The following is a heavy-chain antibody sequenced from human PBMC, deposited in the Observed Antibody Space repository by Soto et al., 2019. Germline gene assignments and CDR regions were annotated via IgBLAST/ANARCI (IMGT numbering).Heavy chain of an antibody. J-gene: IGHJ6*02. CDR2: VIPIFGTP. CDR1: GGTFSTYA. CDR3: AGSQGGSSSLDIYYYYYYGMDV. Sequence: QVQLVQSGAEVKKPGSSVKVSCKAPGGTFSTYAISWVRQAPGQGLEWMGGVIPIFGTPKYAQKFQGRVTITADESTSTGYMALSSRRSEDTAVYCCAGSQGGSSSLDIYYYYYYGMDVWGQGTRVTVSS. D-gene: IGHD2-15*01. V-gene: IGHV1-69*01.